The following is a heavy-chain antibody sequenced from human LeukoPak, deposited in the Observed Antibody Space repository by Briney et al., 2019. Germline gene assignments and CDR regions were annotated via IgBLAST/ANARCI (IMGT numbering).Heavy chain of an antibody. V-gene: IGHV3-21*01. D-gene: IGHD1-20*01. CDR2: ISSNSDSYT. J-gene: IGHJ4*02. Sequence: GGSLRLSCAASEFTFSTYNMHWVRQAPGKGLEWVSTISSNSDSYTYYADSVKGRFTISRDNAKTSLYLQMNSLRAEDTAVYYCARDGEGITGASGIDYWGQGTLVTVSS. CDR1: EFTFSTYN. CDR3: ARDGEGITGASGIDY.